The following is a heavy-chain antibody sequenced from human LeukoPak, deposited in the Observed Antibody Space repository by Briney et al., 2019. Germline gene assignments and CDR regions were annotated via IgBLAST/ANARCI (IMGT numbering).Heavy chain of an antibody. CDR2: VYYSGST. D-gene: IGHD3-9*01. CDR1: DASITNVNYY. CDR3: AKGGDWDYYYYMDV. J-gene: IGHJ6*03. Sequence: SETLSLTCTVSDASITNVNYYWGWIRPPPGKGLEWIASVYYSGSTYYSPFFRGRVTISVETSKSQFSLRLNSVTAADTAIYFCAKGGDWDYYYYMDVWGKGTTVTVSS. V-gene: IGHV4-39*01.